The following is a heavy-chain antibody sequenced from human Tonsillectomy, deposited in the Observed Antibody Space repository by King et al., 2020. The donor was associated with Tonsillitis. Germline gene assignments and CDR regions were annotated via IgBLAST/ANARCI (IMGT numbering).Heavy chain of an antibody. CDR2: INPNSGGT. CDR1: GDTFTGYY. V-gene: IGHV1-2*02. D-gene: IGHD3-16*01. Sequence: QLVQSGAEVKKPGASVKVSCTASGDTFTGYYMLWVRQAPGQGLELMGWINPNSGGTNYEQKFQGRVTMTRDTSISTAYMELCRLRSDDTAVYYCARGNYDYVWGNYEVDYWGQGTLVTVSS. CDR3: ARGNYDYVWGNYEVDY. J-gene: IGHJ4*02.